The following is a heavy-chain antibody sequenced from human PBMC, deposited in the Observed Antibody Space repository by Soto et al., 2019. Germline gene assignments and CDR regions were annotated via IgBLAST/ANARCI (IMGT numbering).Heavy chain of an antibody. J-gene: IGHJ4*02. CDR2: ISGNGGST. V-gene: IGHV3-23*01. CDR1: GFTFTNYA. D-gene: IGHD6-6*01. CDR3: AKERAARGIDY. Sequence: EVQLLESGGGLVQPGGSLRLSCAASGFTFTNYAMSWVRQTPGKGLEWVSTISGNGGSTYNAYSVKGRFNITRDNSKNTRYLQMNSLRAEDTAVYYCAKERAARGIDYWGQGSLVTVSS.